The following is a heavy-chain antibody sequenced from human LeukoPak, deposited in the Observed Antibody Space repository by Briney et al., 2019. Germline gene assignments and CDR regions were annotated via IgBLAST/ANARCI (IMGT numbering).Heavy chain of an antibody. CDR3: ARGGENIVVVPAAIWPVDY. V-gene: IGHV1-46*01. Sequence: ASVKVSCKASGGTFSSYAISWVRQAPGQGLEWMGIINPSGGSTSYAQKFQGRVTMTRDTSTSTVYMELSSLRSEDTAVYYCARGGENIVVVPAAIWPVDYWGQGTLVTVSS. J-gene: IGHJ4*02. CDR1: GGTFSSYA. CDR2: INPSGGST. D-gene: IGHD2-2*01.